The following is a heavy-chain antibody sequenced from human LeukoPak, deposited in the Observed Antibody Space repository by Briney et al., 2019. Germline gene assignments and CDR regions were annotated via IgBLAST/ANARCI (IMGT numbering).Heavy chain of an antibody. CDR1: GFTFSNYA. V-gene: IGHV3-23*01. CDR2: ISCTVINT. J-gene: IGHJ4*02. D-gene: IGHD3-3*01. Sequence: PGGSLRLSCAASGFTFSNYAMTWVRQAPGKGLEWVSSISCTVINTYNADSVKGRFTISRDNAKNTLYLQMNSLRADDTAIDYCSKGTVRFLEWSQRGYFDYWGQGILVTVSS. CDR3: SKGTVRFLEWSQRGYFDY.